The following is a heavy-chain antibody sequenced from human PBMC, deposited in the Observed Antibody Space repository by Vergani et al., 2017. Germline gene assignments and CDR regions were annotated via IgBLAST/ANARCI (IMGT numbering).Heavy chain of an antibody. Sequence: QVQLQESGPGLVKPSETLSLTCSVSGYSISRGYYWGWIRQPPGKGLEWIATVFHSGSAYYNPSLRRRVTISVETSKNQFSLKLSSVTAADTAVYYCAREGPIVVPAAIKPSHYYYYMDVWGKGTTVTVSS. CDR2: VFHSGSA. J-gene: IGHJ6*03. CDR3: AREGPIVVPAAIKPSHYYYYMDV. CDR1: GYSISRGYY. V-gene: IGHV4-38-2*02. D-gene: IGHD2-2*02.